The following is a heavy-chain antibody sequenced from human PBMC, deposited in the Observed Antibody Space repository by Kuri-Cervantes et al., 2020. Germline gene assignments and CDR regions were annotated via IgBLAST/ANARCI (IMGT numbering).Heavy chain of an antibody. CDR1: GFTFSSYA. Sequence: GGSLRLSCAASGFTFSSYAMSWVRQAPGKGLEWVSAISGSGGSTYYADSVKGRFTISRDNAKNLLYLQMNSLRAEDTAVYYCARHLGSGTYLPYYYYMDVWGKGTTVTVSS. J-gene: IGHJ6*03. V-gene: IGHV3-23*01. D-gene: IGHD3-10*01. CDR2: ISGSGGST. CDR3: ARHLGSGTYLPYYYYMDV.